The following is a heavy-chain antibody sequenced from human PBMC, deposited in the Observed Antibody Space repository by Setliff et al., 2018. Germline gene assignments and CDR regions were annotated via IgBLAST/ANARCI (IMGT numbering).Heavy chain of an antibody. V-gene: IGHV3-48*01. CDR3: ARDRDGHFQL. CDR2: IDISSTTI. Sequence: GESLKISCAASGFTFSSYSMKWVRQAPGKGLEWISYIDISSTTIYYADSVKGRFTISRDNAKNSVYLQVNSLRAEDTAVYYCARDRDGHFQLWGRGTLVTVSS. J-gene: IGHJ1*01. CDR1: GFTFSSYS.